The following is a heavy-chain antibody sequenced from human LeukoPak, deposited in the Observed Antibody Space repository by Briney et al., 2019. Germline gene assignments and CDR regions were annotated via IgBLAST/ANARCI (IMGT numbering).Heavy chain of an antibody. CDR3: ARTGGGWFGELLNLFDY. D-gene: IGHD3-10*01. Sequence: SETLSLTCTVSGGSISSSSYYWGWIRQPPGKGLEWIGSIYYSGSTYYNPSLKSRVTISVDTSKNQFSLKLSSVTAADTAVYYCARTGGGWFGELLNLFDYWGQGTLVTVSS. J-gene: IGHJ4*02. CDR2: IYYSGST. CDR1: GGSISSSSYY. V-gene: IGHV4-39*07.